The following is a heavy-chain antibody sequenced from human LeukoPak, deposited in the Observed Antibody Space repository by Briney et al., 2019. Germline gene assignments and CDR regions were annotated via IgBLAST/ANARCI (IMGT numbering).Heavy chain of an antibody. CDR2: ISYSGNT. J-gene: IGHJ5*02. V-gene: IGHV4-59*11. D-gene: IGHD2/OR15-2a*01. Sequence: SSETLSLTCTVSGGSITTHYWSWIRQAPGKALEWIGYISYSGNTYYNPFLKSRVTISRDMSKNQFSLKLTSVTAADTAVYYCARGGQDTTGHFIWFDTWGEGPLVTVSS. CDR3: ARGGQDTTGHFIWFDT. CDR1: GGSITTHY.